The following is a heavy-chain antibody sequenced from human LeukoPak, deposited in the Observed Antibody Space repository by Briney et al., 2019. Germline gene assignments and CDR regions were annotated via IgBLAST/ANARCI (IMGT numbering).Heavy chain of an antibody. CDR3: ATHACGGDCNWFDP. D-gene: IGHD2-21*02. Sequence: ERSLRLSCAASGFTFDDHAMHWVRQAPGKGLEWVSGISWNSGSIGYADSVKGRFTISSDNSKNTLYLQMNSLRAEDTAVYYCATHACGGDCNWFDPWGQGTLVTVSS. CDR1: GFTFDDHA. V-gene: IGHV3-9*01. J-gene: IGHJ5*02. CDR2: ISWNSGSI.